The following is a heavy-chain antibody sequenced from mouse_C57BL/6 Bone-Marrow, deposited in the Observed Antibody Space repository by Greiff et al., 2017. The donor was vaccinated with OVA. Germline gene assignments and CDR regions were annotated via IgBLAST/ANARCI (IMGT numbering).Heavy chain of an antibody. CDR3: ARASCDVYYKYFDY. D-gene: IGHD2-3*01. J-gene: IGHJ2*01. CDR1: GYSFTDYN. V-gene: IGHV1-39*01. Sequence: VQLQQSGPELVKPGASVKISCKASGYSFTDYNMNWVKQSNGKSLEWIGVINPNYGTTSYNQKFKGKSTLAVDKSSSTAYMQINSLTSEDSAVYYCARASCDVYYKYFDYWGQGTTLTVSS. CDR2: INPNYGTT.